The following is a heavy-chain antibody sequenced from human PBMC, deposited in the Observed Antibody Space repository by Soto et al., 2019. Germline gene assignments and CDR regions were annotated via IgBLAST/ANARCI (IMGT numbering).Heavy chain of an antibody. CDR1: GFRFSAYA. J-gene: IGHJ6*02. D-gene: IGHD4-17*01. V-gene: IGHV3-30*18. CDR3: AKDYGDYNFNYGMDV. Sequence: GGSLRLSCATSGFRFSAYAMHWVRQAPGKGLEWVAVISYEGSNRFYADSVKGRFTVSRDNSKNMVYLQMNSLRGEDTAVFYCAKDYGDYNFNYGMDVWGQGTTVTVSS. CDR2: ISYEGSNR.